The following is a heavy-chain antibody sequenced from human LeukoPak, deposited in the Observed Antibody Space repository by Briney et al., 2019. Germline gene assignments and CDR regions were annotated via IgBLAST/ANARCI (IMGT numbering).Heavy chain of an antibody. CDR2: IYYSGST. CDR3: ARVDWGALGLDY. D-gene: IGHD7-27*01. J-gene: IGHJ4*02. Sequence: SQTLSLTCTVSGGSISSGDYYWSWIRQPPGKGLEWIGYIYYSGSTYYNPSLKSRVTISVDTSKNQFSLKLSSVTAADTAVYYCARVDWGALGLDYWGQGTLVTVSS. CDR1: GGSISSGDYY. V-gene: IGHV4-30-4*08.